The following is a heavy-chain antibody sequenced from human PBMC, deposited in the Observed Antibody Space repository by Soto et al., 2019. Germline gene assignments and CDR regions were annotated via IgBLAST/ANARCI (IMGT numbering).Heavy chain of an antibody. Sequence: ASVKVSCKASGGTFSSYTISWVRQAPGQGLEWMGRIIPILGIANYAQKFQGRVTITADKSTSTAYMELSSLRSEDTAVYYCASTAAATGYYYYYYMDVWGKGTTVTVSS. CDR3: ASTAAATGYYYYYYMDV. J-gene: IGHJ6*03. D-gene: IGHD6-13*01. CDR2: IIPILGIA. V-gene: IGHV1-69*02. CDR1: GGTFSSYT.